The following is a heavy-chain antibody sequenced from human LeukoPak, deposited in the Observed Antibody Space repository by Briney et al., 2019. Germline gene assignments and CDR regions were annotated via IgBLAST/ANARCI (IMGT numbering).Heavy chain of an antibody. CDR1: GFTFDDYA. J-gene: IGHJ4*02. V-gene: IGHV3-9*01. CDR2: ISWNSGSI. CDR3: AKALGGISRPSYYFDY. D-gene: IGHD2-2*01. Sequence: GRSLRLSCAASGFTFDDYAMHWVRQAPGKGLEWVSGISWNSGSIGYADSVKGRFTISRDNAKNSLYLQMNSLRAEDTALYYCAKALGGISRPSYYFDYWGQGTLVTVSS.